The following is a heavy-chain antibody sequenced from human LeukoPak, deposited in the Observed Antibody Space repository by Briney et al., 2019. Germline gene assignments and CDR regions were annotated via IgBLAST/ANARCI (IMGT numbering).Heavy chain of an antibody. V-gene: IGHV3-9*01. CDR3: ARNYGSGSRDYYYYMDV. D-gene: IGHD3-10*01. J-gene: IGHJ6*03. CDR1: GFTFDDYA. Sequence: GGSLRLSCAASGFTFDDYAMHWVRQAPGKGLEWVSGISWNSGSIGYADSVKGRFTISRDNAKNSLYLQMNSLRAEDTAVYYCARNYGSGSRDYYYYMDVWGKGTAVTISS. CDR2: ISWNSGSI.